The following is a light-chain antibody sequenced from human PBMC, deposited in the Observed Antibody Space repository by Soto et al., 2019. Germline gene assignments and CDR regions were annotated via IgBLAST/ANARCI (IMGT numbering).Light chain of an antibody. CDR1: QSISSY. Sequence: EIVLTQSPATLSLSPGERATLSCRASQSISSYLAWYQQKAGQAPRLLIYDASNRATGIPARFSASGSGTDFTLTISRLEPEDFAVYYCQQYISSPLTFGQGTKVDIK. V-gene: IGKV3-11*01. J-gene: IGKJ1*01. CDR3: QQYISSPLT. CDR2: DAS.